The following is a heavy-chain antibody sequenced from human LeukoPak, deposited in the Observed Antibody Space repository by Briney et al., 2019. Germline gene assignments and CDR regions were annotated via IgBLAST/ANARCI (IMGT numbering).Heavy chain of an antibody. CDR3: ARGVAAREVYNWFDP. D-gene: IGHD6-6*01. CDR2: ISAYNGNT. CDR1: GYTFTSYG. J-gene: IGHJ5*02. V-gene: IGHV1-18*01. Sequence: ASVKVSCKASGYTFTSYGIIWVRQAPGQGLEWMGWISAYNGNTNYAQKLQGRVTMTTDTSTSTAYMELRSLRSDDTAVYYCARGVAAREVYNWFDPWGQGTLVTVSS.